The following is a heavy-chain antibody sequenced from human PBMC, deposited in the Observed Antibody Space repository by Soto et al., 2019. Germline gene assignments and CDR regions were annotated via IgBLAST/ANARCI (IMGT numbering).Heavy chain of an antibody. D-gene: IGHD6-19*01. Sequence: QVQLVESGGGVVQPGRSLRLSCAASGFTFSSYGMHWVRQAPGKGLEWVAVIWYDGSNKYYADSVKGRFTISRDNSKKTLYLDMNSLRAEDTAVYYCARDLAPYSSGGQGGYWGQGTLVTVSS. V-gene: IGHV3-33*01. CDR3: ARDLAPYSSGGQGGY. CDR2: IWYDGSNK. J-gene: IGHJ4*02. CDR1: GFTFSSYG.